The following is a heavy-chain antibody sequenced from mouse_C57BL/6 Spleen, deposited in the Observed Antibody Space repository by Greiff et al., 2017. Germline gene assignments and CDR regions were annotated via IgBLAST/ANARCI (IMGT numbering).Heavy chain of an antibody. Sequence: QVQLKQPGAELVKPGASVKLSCKASGYTFTSYWMQWVKQRPGQGLEWIGEIDPSDSYTNYNQKFKGKATLTVDTSSSTAYMQLSSLTSEDSAVYYCARRSTTVVATDFDYWGQGTTLTVSS. J-gene: IGHJ2*01. D-gene: IGHD1-1*01. CDR1: GYTFTSYW. CDR3: ARRSTTVVATDFDY. CDR2: IDPSDSYT. V-gene: IGHV1-50*01.